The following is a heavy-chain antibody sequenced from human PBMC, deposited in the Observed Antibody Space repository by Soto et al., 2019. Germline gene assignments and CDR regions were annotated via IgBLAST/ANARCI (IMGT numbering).Heavy chain of an antibody. V-gene: IGHV4-34*01. CDR3: ARVGRCTSTSCYLMDV. D-gene: IGHD2-2*01. CDR1: GGSFSGYY. J-gene: IGHJ6*02. Sequence: SETLSLTCAVYGGSFSGYYWSWIRQPPGKGLEWIGEINHSGSTNYNPSLKSRVTISVDTSKNQFSLKLSSVTAADTAVYYCARVGRCTSTSCYLMDVWGQGTTVTVSS. CDR2: INHSGST.